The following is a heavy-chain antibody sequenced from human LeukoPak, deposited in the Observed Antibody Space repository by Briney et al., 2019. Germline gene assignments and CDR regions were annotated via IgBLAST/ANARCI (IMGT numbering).Heavy chain of an antibody. CDR1: GGSISSYY. CDR2: IYYSGST. V-gene: IGHV4-59*08. CDR3: AKLRYDSSGYYYDY. Sequence: PSETLSLTCTVSGGSISSYYWSWIRQPPGKGLEWIGYIYYSGSTNYNPSLKGRVTISVDTSKNQFSLKLSSVTAADTAVYYCAKLRYDSSGYYYDYWGQGTLVTVSS. D-gene: IGHD3-22*01. J-gene: IGHJ4*02.